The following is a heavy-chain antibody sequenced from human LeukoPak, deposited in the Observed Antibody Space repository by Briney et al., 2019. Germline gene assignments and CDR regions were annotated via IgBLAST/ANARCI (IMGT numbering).Heavy chain of an antibody. CDR1: GGSFSGYY. Sequence: SETLSLTCAVYGGSFSGYYWSWIRQPPAKRLEWIGEINHSRSTNYNPSLKSRVTISVDTSKNQFSLKLSSVTAADTAVYYCASPRGYSYGWYYFDYWGQGTLVTVSS. J-gene: IGHJ4*02. V-gene: IGHV4-34*01. CDR2: INHSRST. D-gene: IGHD5-18*01. CDR3: ASPRGYSYGWYYFDY.